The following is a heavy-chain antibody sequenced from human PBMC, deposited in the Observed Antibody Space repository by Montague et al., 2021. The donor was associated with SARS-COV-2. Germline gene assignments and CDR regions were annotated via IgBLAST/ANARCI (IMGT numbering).Heavy chain of an antibody. J-gene: IGHJ2*01. CDR3: ARRGGGEVFARFMYWYFDV. CDR2: IYYSGSVIT. Sequence: SETLSLTCSVSGGSINNYYWGWVRQSPGKGLEWIGYIYYSGSVITSYNPSLKSRVSISVDTSGNQFSLKLTSVTAADTAVYYCARRGGGEVFARFMYWYFDVWSRGSLVTVSS. CDR1: GGSINNYY. D-gene: IGHD2-21*01. V-gene: IGHV4-59*13.